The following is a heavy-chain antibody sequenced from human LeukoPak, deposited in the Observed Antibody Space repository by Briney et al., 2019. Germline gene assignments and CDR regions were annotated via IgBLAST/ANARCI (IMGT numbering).Heavy chain of an antibody. D-gene: IGHD1-26*01. Sequence: AGGSLRLSCAASGFSFRSFWMSWVRQAPGEGLEWVANINQDGSEKYYVDSVRGRFTISRDNARNSLYLHMNSLSDEDTAVYFCARVTGSPIIFDFWGQGNLVTVSS. CDR2: INQDGSEK. V-gene: IGHV3-7*02. J-gene: IGHJ4*02. CDR1: GFSFRSFW. CDR3: ARVTGSPIIFDF.